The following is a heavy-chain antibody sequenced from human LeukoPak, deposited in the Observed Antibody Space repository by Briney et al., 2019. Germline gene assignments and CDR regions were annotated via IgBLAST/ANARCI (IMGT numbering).Heavy chain of an antibody. CDR3: ARMGLRDLPTMDV. CDR1: GCSFTSYW. CDR2: IYPGDSDT. J-gene: IGHJ6*02. Sequence: GESLKISCKGSGCSFTSYWIGWVRQMPGKGLEWMGIIYPGDSDTRYSPSFQGQVTISADKSISTAYLQWSSLKASDTAMYYCARMGLRDLPTMDVWGQGTTVTVSS. V-gene: IGHV5-51*01. D-gene: IGHD3-10*01.